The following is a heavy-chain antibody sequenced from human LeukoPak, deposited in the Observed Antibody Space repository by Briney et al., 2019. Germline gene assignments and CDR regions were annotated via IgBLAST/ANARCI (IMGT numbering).Heavy chain of an antibody. D-gene: IGHD2-15*01. V-gene: IGHV4-34*01. Sequence: PSETLSLTCAVYGGSFSGYYWSWIRQPPGKGLEWIGEINHSGSTYYNPSLKSRVTISVDTSKNQFSLKLSSVTAADTAVYYCARGIVVVVAATRGAFDIWGQGTMVTVSS. J-gene: IGHJ3*02. CDR3: ARGIVVVVAATRGAFDI. CDR2: INHSGST. CDR1: GGSFSGYY.